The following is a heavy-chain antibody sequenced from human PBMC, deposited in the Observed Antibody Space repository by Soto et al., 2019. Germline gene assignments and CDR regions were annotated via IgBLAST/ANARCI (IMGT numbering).Heavy chain of an antibody. CDR3: ARGKGMEENYYYDGLDI. V-gene: IGHV1-3*01. CDR2: INGGTGQT. D-gene: IGHD1-1*01. J-gene: IGHJ6*02. Sequence: QVQVVQSGAEVKKPGASVTISCKASGYTFTTHAMHWVRQAPGQSLEWMGWINGGTGQTKHSQRFQGRVNITRDTAASTAYMDLSSLRSEDTAVYYCARGKGMEENYYYDGLDIWGQGTTVTVSS. CDR1: GYTFTTHA.